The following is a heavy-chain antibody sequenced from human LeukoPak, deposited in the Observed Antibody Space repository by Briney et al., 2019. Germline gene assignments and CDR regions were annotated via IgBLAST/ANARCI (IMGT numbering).Heavy chain of an antibody. CDR2: INPNSGGT. CDR3: ARAVNSSSWYKYYYYYYMDV. D-gene: IGHD6-13*01. J-gene: IGHJ6*03. CDR1: GYTFTGYY. V-gene: IGHV1-2*02. Sequence: GASVKVSCKASGYTFTGYYMHWVRQAPGQGLEWMGWINPNSGGTNYAQKFQGRVTMTRDTSISTAYMELSRLRSDDTAVYYCARAVNSSSWYKYYYYYYMDVWGKGTTVTVSS.